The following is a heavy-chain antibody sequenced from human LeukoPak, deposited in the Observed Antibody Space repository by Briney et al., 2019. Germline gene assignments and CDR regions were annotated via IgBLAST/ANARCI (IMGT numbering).Heavy chain of an antibody. CDR2: MSYDGSSQ. CDR1: GFTSSSYG. V-gene: IGHV3-30*18. D-gene: IGHD1-26*01. CDR3: AEGRSYHGAEYFQH. J-gene: IGHJ1*01. Sequence: GGSLRPSCAASGFTSSSYGMHWVRQAPGKGLDWVAVMSYDGSSQHYGDSVKGRFTISRDNSKNTLYLQMNSLRPEDTAVYYYAEGRSYHGAEYFQHWGQGTLVTVSS.